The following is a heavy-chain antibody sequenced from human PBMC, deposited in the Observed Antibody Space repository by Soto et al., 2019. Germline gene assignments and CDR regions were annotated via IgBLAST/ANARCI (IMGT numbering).Heavy chain of an antibody. Sequence: PSETLSLPCTASGGTISSYYWSWIRQPPGKGLEWIGNIYYSGSNNYNPALKSRVTVTVDTTKNQVYLKLSSVTAADTAVYYYARMGYYDSRRYCSFRGFDLWGQGTLVTVSS. CDR1: GGTISSYY. J-gene: IGHJ5*02. D-gene: IGHD3-22*01. V-gene: IGHV4-59*01. CDR2: IYYSGSN. CDR3: ARMGYYDSRRYCSFRGFDL.